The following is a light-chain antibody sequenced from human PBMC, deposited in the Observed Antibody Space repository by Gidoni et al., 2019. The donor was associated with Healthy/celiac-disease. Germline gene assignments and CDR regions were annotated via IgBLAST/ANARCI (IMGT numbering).Light chain of an antibody. Sequence: EIVLPQSPATLSLSPGERATLSCRASQSVSSYLAWYQPKPGQAPRLLIYDASNRATGIPARFSGSGSGTDFTLTISSLEPEDFAVYYCQHRSNWPTFGGGTKVEIK. CDR2: DAS. CDR1: QSVSSY. V-gene: IGKV3-11*01. CDR3: QHRSNWPT. J-gene: IGKJ4*01.